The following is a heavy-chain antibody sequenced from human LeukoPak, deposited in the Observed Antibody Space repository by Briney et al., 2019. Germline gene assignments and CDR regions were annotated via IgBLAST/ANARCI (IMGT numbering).Heavy chain of an antibody. V-gene: IGHV4-34*01. J-gene: IGHJ4*02. CDR1: GGSFSGYY. CDR2: INQSRRT. CDR3: ARRSYYYDSSGYYLSSIDY. D-gene: IGHD3-22*01. Sequence: SETLSLTCAVYGGSFSGYYWSWIRQPPGKGLEWIGEINQSRRTNYNTSLKSGVTISVDTSKNKFSQKLSSVTAADTAVYYCARRSYYYDSSGYYLSSIDYWGQGTLVTVSS.